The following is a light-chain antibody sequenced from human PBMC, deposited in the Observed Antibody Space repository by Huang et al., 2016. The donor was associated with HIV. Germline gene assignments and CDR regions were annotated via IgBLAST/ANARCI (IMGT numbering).Light chain of an antibody. CDR3: QQYGSSSYT. J-gene: IGKJ2*01. V-gene: IGKV3D-20*01. CDR2: AAS. Sequence: EIVLTQSPATLSLSPGERATLSCRATQSIRNRYLAWFQQKPGLAPRLLIYAASNGATGIPDRFSGGGSGTDFTLTISRLEPEDFAVYYCQQYGSSSYTFGQGTKLELK. CDR1: QSIRNRY.